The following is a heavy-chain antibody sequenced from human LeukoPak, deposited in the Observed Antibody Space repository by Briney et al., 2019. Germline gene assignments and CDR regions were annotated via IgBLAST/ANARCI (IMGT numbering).Heavy chain of an antibody. J-gene: IGHJ5*02. V-gene: IGHV3-66*01. D-gene: IGHD2-15*01. CDR3: ASSPVVVAANTNWFDP. CDR1: GFTVSSNY. Sequence: GGSLRLSCAASGFTVSSNYMSWVRQAPGKGLEWVSVIYSGGSTYYADSVKGRFTISRDNSKNTLYLQMNSLRAEDTAVYYCASSPVVVAANTNWFDPWGQGTLVTVSS. CDR2: IYSGGST.